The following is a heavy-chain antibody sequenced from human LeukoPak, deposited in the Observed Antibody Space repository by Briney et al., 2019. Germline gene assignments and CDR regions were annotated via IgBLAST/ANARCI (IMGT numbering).Heavy chain of an antibody. CDR2: IYYSGST. CDR1: GGSISSYY. V-gene: IGHV4-59*12. CDR3: ARDHGYLWEQQHNRGFDY. Sequence: SETLSLTCTVSGGSISSYYWSWIRQPPGKGLEWIGYIYYSGSTNYNPSLKSRVTISVDTSKNQFSLKLSSVTAADTAVYYCARDHGYLWEQQHNRGFDYWGQGTLVTVSS. D-gene: IGHD6-13*01. J-gene: IGHJ4*02.